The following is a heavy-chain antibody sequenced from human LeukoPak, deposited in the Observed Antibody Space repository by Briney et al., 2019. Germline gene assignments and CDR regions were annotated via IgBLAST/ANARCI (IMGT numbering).Heavy chain of an antibody. CDR3: ARAPWNYGERYAFDI. D-gene: IGHD1-7*01. V-gene: IGHV4-30-4*01. Sequence: PSATLSLTCTVSGGSISSGDYYWSWLRQPPGKGLEWIGYIYYSGSTYYNPSLKSRVTISVDTSKNQFSLKLSSVTAADTAVYYCARAPWNYGERYAFDIWGQGTMVTVSS. CDR1: GGSISSGDYY. CDR2: IYYSGST. J-gene: IGHJ3*02.